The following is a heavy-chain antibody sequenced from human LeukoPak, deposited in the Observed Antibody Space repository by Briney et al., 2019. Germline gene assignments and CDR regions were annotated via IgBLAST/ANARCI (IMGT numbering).Heavy chain of an antibody. CDR1: GYTFTGYY. V-gene: IGHV1-2*02. Sequence: AASVKVSCKASGYTFTGYYMHWVRQAPGQGLEWMGWINPNSGGTNYAQKLQGRVTMTRDTSISTAYMELSRLRSDDTAVYYCARGENYCSGGSCYRTFDYWGQGTLVTVSS. CDR2: INPNSGGT. CDR3: ARGENYCSGGSCYRTFDY. J-gene: IGHJ4*02. D-gene: IGHD2-15*01.